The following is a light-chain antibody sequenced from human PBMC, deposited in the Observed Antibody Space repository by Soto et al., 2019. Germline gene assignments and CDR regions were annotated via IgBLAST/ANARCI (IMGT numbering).Light chain of an antibody. Sequence: DVVMTQSPLSLPVTLGQPASISCRSSQSLVYSDGNTYLSWFQQRPGQSPRRLIYEVSNRDSGVPDRFSRGGSGTDFTLKISRVEAEDVGAYYCMQGTHWPPTFGQGTKLEIK. CDR3: MQGTHWPPT. CDR2: EVS. V-gene: IGKV2-30*01. CDR1: QSLVYSDGNTY. J-gene: IGKJ2*01.